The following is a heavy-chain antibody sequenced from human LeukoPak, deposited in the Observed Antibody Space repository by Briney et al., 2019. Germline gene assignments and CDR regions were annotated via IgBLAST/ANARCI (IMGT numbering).Heavy chain of an antibody. CDR1: GFTFSSYA. CDR3: AKDPSAFKVPAAADY. Sequence: GGSLRLSCAASGFTFSSYAMSWVRQAPGKGLEWVSVISGSGGSTYYADSVKGRFTISRDNSKNTLYLQMNSLRAEDTAVYYCAKDPSAFKVPAAADYWGQGTLVTVSS. D-gene: IGHD2-2*01. CDR2: ISGSGGST. V-gene: IGHV3-23*01. J-gene: IGHJ4*02.